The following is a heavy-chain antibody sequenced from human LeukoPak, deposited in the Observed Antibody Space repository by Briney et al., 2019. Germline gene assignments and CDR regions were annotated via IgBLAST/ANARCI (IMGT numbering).Heavy chain of an antibody. CDR3: ARGDYHGPNG. Sequence: SETLSLTCIVSGDSLTNYYWSWIRQPAGKGLEWIGRIYTSGSTNYNPSLDSRVTMSVNTTKNLFSLKLSSVTAADTAVYYCARGDYHGPNGWGQGTLVTVSS. CDR1: GDSLTNYY. V-gene: IGHV4-4*07. CDR2: IYTSGST. D-gene: IGHD3-10*01. J-gene: IGHJ4*02.